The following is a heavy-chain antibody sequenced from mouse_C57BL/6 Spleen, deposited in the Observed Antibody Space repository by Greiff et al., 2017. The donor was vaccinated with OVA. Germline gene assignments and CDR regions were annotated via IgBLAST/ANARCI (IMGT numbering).Heavy chain of an antibody. D-gene: IGHD1-1*01. V-gene: IGHV1-19*01. CDR2: INPYNGDT. CDR1: GYTFTDYY. CDR3: ARTVGDYAVDY. J-gene: IGHJ4*01. Sequence: EVQLQQSGPVLVKPGASVKMSCKASGYTFTDYYMNWVKQSHGKSLEWIGVINPYNGDTSYNQKFKGKATLTVDKSSSTAYMELNSLTSEDSAVYYCARTVGDYAVDYWGQGTSVTVSS.